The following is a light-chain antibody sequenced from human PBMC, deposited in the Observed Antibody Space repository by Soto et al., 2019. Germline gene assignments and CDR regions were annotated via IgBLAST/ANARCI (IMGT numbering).Light chain of an antibody. Sequence: DIQMTQTPSSLSASVGDRFTITGGASQNIDSYLNWYQQRPGKAPKLLIHDASSLQSGVPSRFSGSGSGTDFALTINSLQPEDFATIYCQQSYRFPLWTFGQGSKVDI. J-gene: IGKJ1*01. CDR2: DAS. V-gene: IGKV1-39*01. CDR1: QNIDSY. CDR3: QQSYRFPLWT.